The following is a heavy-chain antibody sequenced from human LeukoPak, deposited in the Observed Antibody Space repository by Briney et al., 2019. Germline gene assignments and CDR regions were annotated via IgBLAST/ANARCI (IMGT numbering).Heavy chain of an antibody. J-gene: IGHJ5*02. CDR1: GGTFTSYA. Sequence: SVKVSCKTSGGTFTSYAITWVRQAPGQGLEWMGKIIPISGTTNYAQKFQGRVTFTADESTSTAYMELSSLRSEDTALYYCARKLRLGGNWFDPWGQGALVTVSS. D-gene: IGHD1-26*01. V-gene: IGHV1-69*15. CDR3: ARKLRLGGNWFDP. CDR2: IIPISGTT.